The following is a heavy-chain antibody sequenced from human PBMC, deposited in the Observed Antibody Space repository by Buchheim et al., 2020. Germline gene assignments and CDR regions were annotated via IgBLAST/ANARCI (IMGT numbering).Heavy chain of an antibody. CDR1: GGSFSGYY. CDR2: INLSGST. V-gene: IGHV4-34*01. D-gene: IGHD6-6*01. J-gene: IGHJ4*02. Sequence: QVQLQQWGAGLLKPSETLSLTCAVYGGSFSGYYWSWIRQPPGKGLEWIGEINLSGSTNYNPSLKSRVTISVDTSKNPFSLKMSSVTAADTAVYYCARRAARRIDYWGQGTL. CDR3: ARRAARRIDY.